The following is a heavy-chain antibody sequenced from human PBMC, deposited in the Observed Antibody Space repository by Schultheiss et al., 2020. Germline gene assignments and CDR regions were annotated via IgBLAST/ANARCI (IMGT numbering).Heavy chain of an antibody. J-gene: IGHJ4*02. CDR3: ARGTLFGGDSFDY. CDR1: GGSISIGGYY. V-gene: IGHV4-31*03. CDR2: IYYSGTT. D-gene: IGHD3-16*01. Sequence: SQTLSLTCTVSGGSISIGGYYWSWIRQLPGKGLEWMGYIYYSGTTYYNPSLKSRLTMSVDTSKKQFSLRLSSVTAADTAIYYCARGTLFGGDSFDYWGQGTLVTVSS.